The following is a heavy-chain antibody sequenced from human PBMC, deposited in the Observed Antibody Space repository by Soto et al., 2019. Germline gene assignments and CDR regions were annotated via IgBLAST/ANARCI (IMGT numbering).Heavy chain of an antibody. CDR3: ARGQLLFAY. D-gene: IGHD3-10*02. V-gene: IGHV4-59*02. CDR1: DASVSKYY. J-gene: IGHJ4*02. CDR2: ISHTGYT. Sequence: SETLSLTCSVSDASVSKYYLSWIRQPPGKGLEWIGYISHTGYTSYNPSLESRLTISMDKSKNQLSLNLNSVTTADTAVYYCARGQLLFAYWGQGTPVTVYS.